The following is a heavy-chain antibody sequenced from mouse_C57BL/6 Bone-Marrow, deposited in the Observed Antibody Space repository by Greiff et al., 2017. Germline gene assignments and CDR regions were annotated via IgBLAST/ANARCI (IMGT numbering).Heavy chain of an antibody. Sequence: EVQVEESGGGLVQPGGSLSLSCAASGFTFTDYYMSWVRQPPGKALEWLGFIRNKANGYTTEYSASVKGRFTIYRDNSQSIRYLQMNALRAEDSATSYCARYGPGGYAMDYWGQGTSVTVSS. J-gene: IGHJ4*01. V-gene: IGHV7-3*01. CDR1: GFTFTDYY. CDR3: ARYGPGGYAMDY. CDR2: IRNKANGYTT.